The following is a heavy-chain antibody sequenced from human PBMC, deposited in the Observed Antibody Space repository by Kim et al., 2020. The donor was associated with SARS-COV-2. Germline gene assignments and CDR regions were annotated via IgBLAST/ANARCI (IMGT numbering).Heavy chain of an antibody. J-gene: IGHJ4*01. CDR3: AREDILTGYPAGLFDY. CDR1: GGSISSGGYY. Sequence: SETLSLTCTVSGGSISSGGYYWSWIRQHPGKGLEWVGYIFFTGSTYYNPSLQNRVSISVDTSTNQFSLKLSSVTAADTAVYYCAREDILTGYPAGLFDY. D-gene: IGHD3-9*01. V-gene: IGHV4-31*03. CDR2: IFFTGST.